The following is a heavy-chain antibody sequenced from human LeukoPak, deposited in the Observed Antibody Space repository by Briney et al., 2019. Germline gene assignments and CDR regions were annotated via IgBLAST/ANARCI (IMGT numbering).Heavy chain of an antibody. J-gene: IGHJ6*03. CDR1: GGSISSHY. V-gene: IGHV4-59*11. CDR3: ARDRDGYTPGGYYYMDA. Sequence: SETLSLTCAVSGGSISSHYWSWIRQPPGKGLEWIGYIYYSGSTNYNPSLKSRVTISVDTSKNQFSLKLSSVTAADTAVYYCARDRDGYTPGGYYYMDAWGKGTTVTVSS. CDR2: IYYSGST. D-gene: IGHD5-24*01.